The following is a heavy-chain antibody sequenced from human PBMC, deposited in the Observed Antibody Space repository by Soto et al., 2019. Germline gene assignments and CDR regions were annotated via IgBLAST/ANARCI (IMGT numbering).Heavy chain of an antibody. J-gene: IGHJ4*02. V-gene: IGHV4-59*08. D-gene: IGHD4-17*01. CDR3: ARIKGHDYGDYVPYY. CDR1: GGSISSYY. CDR2: IYYSGST. Sequence: QVQLQESGPGLVKPSETLSLTCTVSGGSISSYYWSWIRQPPGKGLEWIGYIYYSGSTNYNPSLKSRVTISIDTSKNHFSLKLSSVTAADAAVYYCARIKGHDYGDYVPYYWGQGTLVTVSA.